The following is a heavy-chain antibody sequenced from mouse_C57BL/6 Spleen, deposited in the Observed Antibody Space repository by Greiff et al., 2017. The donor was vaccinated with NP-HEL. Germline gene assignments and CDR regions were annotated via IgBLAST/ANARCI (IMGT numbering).Heavy chain of an antibody. D-gene: IGHD1-1*01. CDR2: INPSTGGT. J-gene: IGHJ2*01. Sequence: QVQLQQPGTELVKPGASVKLSCKASGYTFTSYWMHWVKQRPGQGLEWIGNINPSTGGTNYNEKFKSKATLTVDKSSSTAYMQLSSLTSEDSAVYYCARGTTTVVATTDYFDYWGQGTTLTVSS. CDR1: GYTFTSYW. CDR3: ARGTTTVVATTDYFDY. V-gene: IGHV1-53*01.